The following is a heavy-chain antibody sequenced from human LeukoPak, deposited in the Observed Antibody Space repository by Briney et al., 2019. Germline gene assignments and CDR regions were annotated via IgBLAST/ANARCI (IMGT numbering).Heavy chain of an antibody. J-gene: IGHJ6*02. V-gene: IGHV4-59*12. Sequence: PSETLSLTCTVSGGSISSYYWSWIRQPPGKGLEWIGYIYYSGSTNYNPSLKSRVTISVDTSKNQFSLKLSSVTAADTAVYYCARSGPDYYYGMDVWGQGTTVTVSS. D-gene: IGHD3-10*01. CDR1: GGSISSYY. CDR3: ARSGPDYYYGMDV. CDR2: IYYSGST.